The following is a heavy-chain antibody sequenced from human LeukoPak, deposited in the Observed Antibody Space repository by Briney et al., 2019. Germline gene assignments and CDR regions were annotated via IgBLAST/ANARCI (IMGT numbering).Heavy chain of an antibody. Sequence: ASVRVSCRASGYTFTSDYIHGVRQAPGQGVERMGKSNPSGDSTNYTQKFQGRVTMTTHPSTSTVYMELSSLRSEDTAVYYCARTLSDSGLSYWGQGTLVTVSS. CDR2: SNPSGDST. D-gene: IGHD3/OR15-3a*01. CDR1: GYTFTSDY. J-gene: IGHJ4*02. CDR3: ARTLSDSGLSY. V-gene: IGHV1-46*01.